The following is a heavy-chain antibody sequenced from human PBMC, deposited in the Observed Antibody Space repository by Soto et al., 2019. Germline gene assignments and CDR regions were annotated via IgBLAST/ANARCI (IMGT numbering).Heavy chain of an antibody. CDR1: GFTFSDYA. D-gene: IGHD6-19*01. CDR3: AKGGRQWLVTSDFNY. J-gene: IGHJ4*02. CDR2: VSHDGRNT. V-gene: IGHV3-30*18. Sequence: ESGGGVVQPGRSLRLSCAASGFTFSDYAMHWVRQAPGKGLGWVAVVSHDGRNTHYADSVKGRFTISRDSSKSTVSLEMTSLRAEDTAVYYCAKGGRQWLVTSDFNYWGKGALVTVSS.